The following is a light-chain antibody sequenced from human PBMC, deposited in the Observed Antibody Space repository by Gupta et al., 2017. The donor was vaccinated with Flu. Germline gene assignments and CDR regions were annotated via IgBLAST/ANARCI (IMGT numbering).Light chain of an antibody. V-gene: IGKV1-5*03. Sequence: DIQMTQSPSTLSASVGDRVTITCRASQSSSNWLACSQQKPGKAPKLLIYKASSLESGVPSRFSSGGSGTEFTLTISSMQPDEDATYYCQKYNSYPCTFGQGTKLEIK. CDR1: QSSSNW. CDR3: QKYNSYPCT. J-gene: IGKJ2*02. CDR2: KAS.